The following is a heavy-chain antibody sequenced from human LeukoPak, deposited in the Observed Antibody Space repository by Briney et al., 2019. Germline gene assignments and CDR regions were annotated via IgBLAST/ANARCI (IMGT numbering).Heavy chain of an antibody. CDR1: GFTFSSYD. CDR2: ISYDGSNK. V-gene: IGHV3-30*18. D-gene: IGHD3-22*01. J-gene: IGHJ4*02. CDR3: AKGMYDSSGYFDY. Sequence: GGSLRLSCAASGFTFSSYDMHWVRQAPGKGLEWVAVISYDGSNKYYADSVKGRFTISRDNSKNTLYLQMNRLRAEDTAVYYCAKGMYDSSGYFDYWVQGTLVTVSS.